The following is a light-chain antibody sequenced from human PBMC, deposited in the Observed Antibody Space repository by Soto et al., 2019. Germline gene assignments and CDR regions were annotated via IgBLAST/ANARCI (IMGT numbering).Light chain of an antibody. CDR2: DAS. V-gene: IGKV1-17*01. Sequence: DIQMTQSPSSLSASVGDRVTITFRASQGIRNDLGWYQQKPGKAPKLLIYDASSLESGVPSRFSGSGSGTEFTLTISSLQPDDFATYYCQQYNSYSRTFGQGTKVDIK. CDR1: QGIRND. J-gene: IGKJ1*01. CDR3: QQYNSYSRT.